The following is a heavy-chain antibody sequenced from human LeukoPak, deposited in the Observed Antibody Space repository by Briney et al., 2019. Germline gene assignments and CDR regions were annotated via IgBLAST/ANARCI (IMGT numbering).Heavy chain of an antibody. CDR3: ARTRYYYNSRSYGAPYYFDY. J-gene: IGHJ4*02. Sequence: GTLRLSCAASGFSFSYHGMNWVRQAPGKGLEWIGNIYHSGSTDYNPSLKSRVTISVDTSKNQFSLKLSSVTAADTAVYYCARTRYYYNSRSYGAPYYFDYWGQGTLVTVSS. CDR2: IYHSGST. CDR1: GFSFSYHG. D-gene: IGHD3-10*01. V-gene: IGHV4-34*01.